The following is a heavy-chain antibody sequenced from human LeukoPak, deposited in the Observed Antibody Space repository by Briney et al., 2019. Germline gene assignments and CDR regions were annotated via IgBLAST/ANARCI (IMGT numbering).Heavy chain of an antibody. Sequence: GASVKVSCKASGYTFSSYDINWVRQATGQGLEWMGWMNPNNGNTGSAQKFQGRVTMTRNTSISTAYMELSSLRSEDTAVYYCARAIYDFWSGYPDEGWFDPWGQGTLVTVSS. CDR3: ARAIYDFWSGYPDEGWFDP. V-gene: IGHV1-8*01. CDR1: GYTFSSYD. CDR2: MNPNNGNT. J-gene: IGHJ5*02. D-gene: IGHD3-3*01.